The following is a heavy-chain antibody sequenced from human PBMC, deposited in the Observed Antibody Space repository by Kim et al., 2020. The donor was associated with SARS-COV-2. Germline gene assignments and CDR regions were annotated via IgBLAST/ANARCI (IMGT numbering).Heavy chain of an antibody. D-gene: IGHD6-13*01. CDR1: GGSFSGYY. CDR3: ARGWRIAAAGNWFDP. CDR2: INHSGST. Sequence: SETLSLTCAVYGGSFSGYYWSWIRQPPGKGLEWIGEINHSGSTNYNPSLKSRVTISVDTSKNQFSLKLSSVTAADTAVYYCARGWRIAAAGNWFDPWGQGTLVTVSS. V-gene: IGHV4-34*01. J-gene: IGHJ5*02.